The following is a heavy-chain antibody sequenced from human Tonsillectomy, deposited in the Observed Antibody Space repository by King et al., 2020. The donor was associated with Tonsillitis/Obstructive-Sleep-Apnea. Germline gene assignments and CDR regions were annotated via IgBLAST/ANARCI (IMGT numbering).Heavy chain of an antibody. D-gene: IGHD6-13*01. V-gene: IGHV2-5*02. CDR1: GFSLTSSGVA. Sequence: TLKESGPTLVKPTQTLTLTCTFSGFSLTSSGVAVGWIRQPPGKALEWLALIYWDDDKRYSPSLKSRLSITKDTSKNQVVLTMTNMDPVDTSTYYCAHKTRDIAGNYYMDFWGNGTTVTVSS. CDR3: AHKTRDIAGNYYMDF. CDR2: IYWDDDK. J-gene: IGHJ6*03.